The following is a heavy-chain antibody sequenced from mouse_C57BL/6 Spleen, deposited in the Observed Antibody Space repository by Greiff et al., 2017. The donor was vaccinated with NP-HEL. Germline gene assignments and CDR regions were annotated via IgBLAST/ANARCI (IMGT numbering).Heavy chain of an antibody. D-gene: IGHD1-1*02. Sequence: VQLQQSGPELVKPGASVKISCKASGYTFTSYWMHWVKQRPGQGLEWIGMIHPNSGSTNYNEKFKSKATLTVDKSSSTAYMQLSSLTSEDSAVYYCARAGGKGAMDDWGQGTSVTVSS. J-gene: IGHJ4*01. V-gene: IGHV1-64*01. CDR2: IHPNSGST. CDR1: GYTFTSYW. CDR3: ARAGGKGAMDD.